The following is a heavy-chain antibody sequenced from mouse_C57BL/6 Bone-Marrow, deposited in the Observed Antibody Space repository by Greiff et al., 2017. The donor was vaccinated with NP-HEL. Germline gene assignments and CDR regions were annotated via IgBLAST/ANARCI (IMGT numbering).Heavy chain of an antibody. CDR2: ISSGGSYT. J-gene: IGHJ1*03. Sequence: EVKVVESGGDLVKPGGSLKLSCAASGFTFSSYGMSWVRQTPDKRLEWVATISSGGSYTYYPDSVKGRFTISRDNAKNTLYLQMSSLKSEDTAMYYCARPYVWGTGTTVTVSS. CDR1: GFTFSSYG. V-gene: IGHV5-6*01. CDR3: ARPYV.